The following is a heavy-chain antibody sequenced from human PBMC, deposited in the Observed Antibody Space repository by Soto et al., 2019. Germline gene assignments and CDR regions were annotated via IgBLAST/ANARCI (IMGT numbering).Heavy chain of an antibody. CDR2: IYYSGST. V-gene: IGHV4-31*02. Sequence: SETLSLTCTVSGGSISSGGYYWSWIRQHPGKGLEWIGYIYYSGSTYYNPSLKSRVTISVDTSKNQFSLKLSSVTAADTAVYYCAVYYYDSSGYYNDYWGQGTLVTVSS. D-gene: IGHD3-22*01. CDR1: GGSISSGGYY. J-gene: IGHJ4*02. CDR3: AVYYYDSSGYYNDY.